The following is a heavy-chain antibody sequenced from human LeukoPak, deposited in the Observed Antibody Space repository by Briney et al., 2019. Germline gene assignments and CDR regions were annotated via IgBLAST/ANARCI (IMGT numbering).Heavy chain of an antibody. CDR2: ISGSGGST. V-gene: IGHV3-23*01. Sequence: PGGSLRLSCAASEFAFSTYAMSWARQAPGKGLEWVSAISGSGGSTFYADSVKGRFTISRDNSKNTLYLQMNSLRAEDTAVYYCAKDGGRLPYYGMDVWGQGTTVTVSS. CDR3: AKDGGRLPYYGMDV. CDR1: EFAFSTYA. J-gene: IGHJ6*02. D-gene: IGHD6-19*01.